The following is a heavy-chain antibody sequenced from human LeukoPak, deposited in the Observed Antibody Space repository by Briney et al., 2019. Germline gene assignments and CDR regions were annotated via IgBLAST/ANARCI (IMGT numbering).Heavy chain of an antibody. CDR3: ARDLDSSGCFDY. CDR2: ISSSSSYI. J-gene: IGHJ4*02. CDR1: GFTFSSYS. V-gene: IGHV3-21*01. Sequence: GGSLRLSCAASGFTFSSYSMNWVRQAPGKGLEWVSSISSSSSYIYYADSVKGRFTISRDNAKNSLYLQMNSLRAEDTAVYYCARDLDSSGCFDYWGQGTLVTVSS. D-gene: IGHD3-22*01.